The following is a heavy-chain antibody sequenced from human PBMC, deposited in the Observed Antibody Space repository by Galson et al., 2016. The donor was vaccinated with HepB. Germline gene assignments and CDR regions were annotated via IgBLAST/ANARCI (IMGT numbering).Heavy chain of an antibody. CDR3: VTGPGHIEGLSASEEYFQH. V-gene: IGHV3-33*01. CDR1: GFSFRIYG. CDR2: IWYDGSKK. J-gene: IGHJ1*01. Sequence: SLRLSCAASGFSFRIYGMHWVRQAPGKGLEWVAVIWYDGSKKYYADSVKGRFTVSRDNSKNMLYLQISSLRAEDTAVYYCVTGPGHIEGLSASEEYFQHWGQGTQVTVSS. D-gene: IGHD2-21*01.